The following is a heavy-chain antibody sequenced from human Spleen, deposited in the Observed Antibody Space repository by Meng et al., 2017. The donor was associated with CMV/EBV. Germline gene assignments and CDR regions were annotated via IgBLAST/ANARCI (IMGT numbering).Heavy chain of an antibody. D-gene: IGHD3-3*01. Sequence: SRICVRRAAPKRVQWLSSTSSSSSYIYYADSVKGRFTISRDNAKNSLYLQMNSLRAEDTAVYYCARDPNTIFGVVIWFDPWGQGTLVTVSS. CDR3: ARDPNTIFGVVIWFDP. J-gene: IGHJ5*02. CDR1: S. V-gene: IGHV3-21*01. CDR2: TSSSSSYI.